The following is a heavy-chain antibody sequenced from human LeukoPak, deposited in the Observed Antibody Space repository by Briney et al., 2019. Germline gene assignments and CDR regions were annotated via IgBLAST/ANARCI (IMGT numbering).Heavy chain of an antibody. D-gene: IGHD5-24*01. CDR2: ISYDGSNK. Sequence: GGSLRLSCAASGFTFSSYAMHWVRQAPGKGLEWVAVISYDGSNKYYADSVKGRFTISRDNSKNTLYLQMNSLRAEDTAVYYCARDGKFLGWLQMGYFDYWGQGTLVTVSS. CDR3: ARDGKFLGWLQMGYFDY. J-gene: IGHJ4*02. V-gene: IGHV3-30*04. CDR1: GFTFSSYA.